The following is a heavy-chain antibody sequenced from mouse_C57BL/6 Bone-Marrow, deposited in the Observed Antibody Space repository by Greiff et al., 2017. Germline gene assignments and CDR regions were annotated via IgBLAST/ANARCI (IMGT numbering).Heavy chain of an antibody. J-gene: IGHJ2*01. Sequence: EVKLMESGGDLVKPGGSLKLSCAASGFTFSSYGMSWVRQTPDKRLEWVATISSGGSYTYYPDSVKGRFTISRDNAKNTLYLQMSSLKSEDTAMYYCARHESSSYFDYWGQGTTLTVSS. CDR1: GFTFSSYG. CDR3: ARHESSSYFDY. V-gene: IGHV5-6*01. D-gene: IGHD1-1*01. CDR2: ISSGGSYT.